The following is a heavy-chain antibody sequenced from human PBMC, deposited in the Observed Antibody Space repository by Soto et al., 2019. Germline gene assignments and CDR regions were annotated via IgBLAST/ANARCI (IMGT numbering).Heavy chain of an antibody. CDR1: GYGFSSYG. J-gene: IGHJ6*02. CDR2: ISGYNGAT. CDR3: ARRSMMRAPAARYYYALDV. Sequence: QAQLVQPGGEVKTPGASVKVSCQASGYGFSSYGITWVRQAPGQGLEWLGWISGYNGATNYAQRFQDRVTMTTDTSSSTGYMELRSLRFDHTAVYYRARRSMMRAPAARYYYALDVWGQGTALIVSS. V-gene: IGHV1-18*04. D-gene: IGHD5-12*01.